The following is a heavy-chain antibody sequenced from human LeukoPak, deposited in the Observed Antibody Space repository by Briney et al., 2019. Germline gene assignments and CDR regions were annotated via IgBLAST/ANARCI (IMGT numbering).Heavy chain of an antibody. V-gene: IGHV4-34*01. Sequence: SETLSLTCAVYGGSFSGYYWSWIRQPPGKGLEWIGEINHSGSTNYNPSLKSRVTISVDTSKNQFSLKLSSVTAADTAVYYCATSRSWSRWFDPWGQGTLVTVSS. J-gene: IGHJ5*02. CDR3: ATSRSWSRWFDP. CDR1: GGSFSGYY. CDR2: INHSGST. D-gene: IGHD6-13*01.